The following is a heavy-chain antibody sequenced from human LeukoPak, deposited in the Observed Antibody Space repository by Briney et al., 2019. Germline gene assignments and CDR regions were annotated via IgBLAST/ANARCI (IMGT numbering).Heavy chain of an antibody. CDR3: ARSSRELGGYAPWELMPPFDF. CDR1: GFTFDDNG. V-gene: IGHV3-20*04. CDR2: INWDGGSK. D-gene: IGHD1-7*01. J-gene: IGHJ4*02. Sequence: AGSLRCSCAASGFTFDDNGRGWVRPAQGKGREGVTGINWDGGSKAYADPGKGSFTISRDNAKNSQYLQMNSLIAEDTAVYYCARSSRELGGYAPWELMPPFDFWGQGTLVTVSS.